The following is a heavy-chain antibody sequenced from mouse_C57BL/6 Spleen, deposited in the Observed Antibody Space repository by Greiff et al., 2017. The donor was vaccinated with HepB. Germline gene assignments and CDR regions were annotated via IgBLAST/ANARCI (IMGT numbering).Heavy chain of an antibody. Sequence: EVMLVESGGGLVKPGGSLKLSCAASGFTFSDYGMHWVRQAPEKGLEWVAYISSGSSTIYYADTVKGRFTISRDNAKNTLFLQMTSLRSEDTAMYYCARTGNDYAIGRWGQGTSVTVSS. CDR2: ISSGSSTI. CDR3: ARTGNDYAIGR. V-gene: IGHV5-17*01. CDR1: GFTFSDYG. J-gene: IGHJ4*01. D-gene: IGHD4-1*01.